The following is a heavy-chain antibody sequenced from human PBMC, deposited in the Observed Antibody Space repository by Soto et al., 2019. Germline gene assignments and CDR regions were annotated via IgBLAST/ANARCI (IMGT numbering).Heavy chain of an antibody. CDR3: ARLQLWWENKWFDP. Sequence: PGESLKISCQTSGLNFANSCIGWVRQMPGKGLEWMGIIYPDDSETRYNPSFEGQITISADKSMNIAYLQWRSLRASDTAMYYCARLQLWWENKWFDPWGRGSLVTVSS. CDR1: GLNFANSC. CDR2: IYPDDSET. D-gene: IGHD2-21*01. V-gene: IGHV5-51*01. J-gene: IGHJ5*02.